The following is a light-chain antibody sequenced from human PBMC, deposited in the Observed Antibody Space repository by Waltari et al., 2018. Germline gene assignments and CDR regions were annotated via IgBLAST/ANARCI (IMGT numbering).Light chain of an antibody. J-gene: IGKJ2*01. Sequence: DIVMTQSPDSLAVSLGERAPTNCKSSQSVLSSSNNKNYLAWHQQKPRQPPKLLIYWASTRESGVPDRFSGSGSGTDFTLTISSLQAEDVAVYYCQQYYSTPHTFGQGTKLEIK. V-gene: IGKV4-1*01. CDR3: QQYYSTPHT. CDR2: WAS. CDR1: QSVLSSSNNKNY.